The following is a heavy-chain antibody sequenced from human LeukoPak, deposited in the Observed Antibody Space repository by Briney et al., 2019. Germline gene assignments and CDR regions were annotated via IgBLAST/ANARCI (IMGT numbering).Heavy chain of an antibody. CDR2: IYHSGST. CDR3: ARVSDCSGGSCYSDWFDP. D-gene: IGHD2-15*01. CDR1: GVSISSGGYS. Sequence: SQTLSLTCAVSGVSISSGGYSWSWIRQPPGKGLEWIGYIYHSGSTYYNPSLKSRVTISVDRSKNQFSLNLSSVTAADTAVYYCARVSDCSGGSCYSDWFDPWGQGTLVTVSS. J-gene: IGHJ5*02. V-gene: IGHV4-30-2*01.